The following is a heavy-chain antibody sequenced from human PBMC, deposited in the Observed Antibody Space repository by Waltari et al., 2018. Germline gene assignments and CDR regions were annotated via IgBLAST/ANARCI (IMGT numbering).Heavy chain of an antibody. CDR3: ASQVDFALVPVERHFDS. D-gene: IGHD2-8*02. CDR1: GFSFSNYA. V-gene: IGHV3-23*01. J-gene: IGHJ4*02. CDR2: VRVSCCNT. Sequence: EVQLLESGGGLVQPGGSLRLSCAASGFSFSNYAMSWVRQAPGRVLGYVSSVRVSCCNTYYADSVRGRFTVSRDNSRNTLFLQLNRLRAEDTATYYCASQVDFALVPVERHFDSWGQGTLVTVSP.